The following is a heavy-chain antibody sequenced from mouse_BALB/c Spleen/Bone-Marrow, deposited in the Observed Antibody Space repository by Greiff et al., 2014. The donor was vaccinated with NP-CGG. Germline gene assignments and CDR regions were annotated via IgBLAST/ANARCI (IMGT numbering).Heavy chain of an antibody. CDR2: ISSGGGST. D-gene: IGHD1-1*01. J-gene: IGHJ2*01. Sequence: EVNVVESGGGLVKPGGSLKLSCAASGFAFSSYDMSWVRQTPEKRLEWVAYISSGGGSTYYPDTVKGRFTISRDNAKNTLYLQMSSLKSEDTAMYYCARGYYYGSSFDYWSQGTTLTVSS. CDR1: GFAFSSYD. V-gene: IGHV5-12-1*01. CDR3: ARGYYYGSSFDY.